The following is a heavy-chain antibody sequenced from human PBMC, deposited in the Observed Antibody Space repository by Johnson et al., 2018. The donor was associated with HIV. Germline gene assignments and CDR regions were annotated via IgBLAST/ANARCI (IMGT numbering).Heavy chain of an antibody. V-gene: IGHV3-30*03. CDR1: GFTFSNYG. D-gene: IGHD7-27*01. CDR2: ISYDGSNK. CDR3: ARAIGNWDAFDI. J-gene: IGHJ3*02. Sequence: VHLVESGGGVVQPGRSLRLSCVASGFTFSNYGMHWVRQAPGKGLEWVAVISYDGSNKYYADSVKGRFTISRDSSKNTLYLQMNSLRAADTAVYYCARAIGNWDAFDIWDQGTMVTVSS.